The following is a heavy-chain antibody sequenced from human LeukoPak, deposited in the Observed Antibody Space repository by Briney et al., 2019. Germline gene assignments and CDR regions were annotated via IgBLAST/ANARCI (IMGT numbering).Heavy chain of an antibody. CDR3: PRGLGKGDY. CDR2: ISSSGTTI. Sequence: SGGSLRLSCAASGFTFSSYELNWVRQAPGKGLEWISYISSSGTTIYYTDSVKGRFTISRDNAKNSLYLQMNSLRAEDTAVYYCPRGLGKGDYWGQGTLVTVSS. D-gene: IGHD7-27*01. CDR1: GFTFSSYE. J-gene: IGHJ4*02. V-gene: IGHV3-48*03.